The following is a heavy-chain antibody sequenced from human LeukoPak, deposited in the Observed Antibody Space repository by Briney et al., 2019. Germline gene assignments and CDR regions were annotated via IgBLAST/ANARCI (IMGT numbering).Heavy chain of an antibody. CDR3: ARGYSYGSRFRY. V-gene: IGHV4-34*01. D-gene: IGHD5-18*01. Sequence: SETLSLTCAVYGGSFSGYYWSWIRQPPGKGLEWIGEINHSGSTNYSPSLKSRVTISVDTSKNQFSLKLSSVTAADTAVYYCARGYSYGSRFRYWGQGTLVTVSS. J-gene: IGHJ4*02. CDR1: GGSFSGYY. CDR2: INHSGST.